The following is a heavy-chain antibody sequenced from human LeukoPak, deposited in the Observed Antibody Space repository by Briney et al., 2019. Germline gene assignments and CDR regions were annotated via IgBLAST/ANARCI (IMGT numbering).Heavy chain of an antibody. J-gene: IGHJ4*02. D-gene: IGHD3-10*01. CDR3: ARDRGTMVRGFITIYYFDY. CDR2: IKQDGSEK. Sequence: GGSLRLSCAASGFTFTDYWMSWVRQAPGKGFEWVANIKQDGSEKYFVDSVKGRFTISRDNAKNSLYLQMNSLRVEDTAVYYCARDRGTMVRGFITIYYFDYWGQGALVTVSS. V-gene: IGHV3-7*01. CDR1: GFTFTDYW.